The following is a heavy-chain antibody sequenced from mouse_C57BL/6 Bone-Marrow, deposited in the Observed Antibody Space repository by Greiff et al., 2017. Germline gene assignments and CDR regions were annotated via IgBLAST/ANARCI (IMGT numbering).Heavy chain of an antibody. CDR1: GYAFTNYL. Sequence: QVQLQQSGAELVRLGTSVKVSCKASGYAFTNYLIEWVKQRPGQGLEWIGVINPGSGGTNYNEKFKGKATLTADKSSSTAYMQLSSLTSEDSAVYFCARMVKGYWGQGTTLTVSS. V-gene: IGHV1-54*01. CDR2: INPGSGGT. CDR3: ARMVKGY. J-gene: IGHJ2*01. D-gene: IGHD2-2*01.